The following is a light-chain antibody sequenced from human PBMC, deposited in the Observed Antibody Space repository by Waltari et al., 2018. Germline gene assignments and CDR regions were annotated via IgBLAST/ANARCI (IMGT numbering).Light chain of an antibody. Sequence: ETVLTQSPATLSLSPGERVTLSFRASQSISSHLAWYQQKPGQPPRLLIYDESKRATGIPARFSCSGSGTDFTLTISSLEPEDFAVYYCQQRSNLWTFGQGTKVEIK. V-gene: IGKV3-11*01. CDR3: QQRSNLWT. CDR2: DES. CDR1: QSISSH. J-gene: IGKJ1*01.